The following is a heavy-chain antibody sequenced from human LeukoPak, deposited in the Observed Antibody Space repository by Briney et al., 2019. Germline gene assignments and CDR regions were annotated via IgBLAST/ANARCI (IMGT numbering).Heavy chain of an antibody. J-gene: IGHJ4*02. CDR3: ARTLSDSGLSY. CDR2: IHPSGNPT. CDR1: GYTFTSYY. V-gene: IGHV1-46*01. Sequence: ASVKVSRKASGYTFTSYYIHWVRQAPGQGLEWMGKIHPSGNPTNYAQTFQDRFTMTTDTSTTTVYMDLTSLRSDDTAVYYCARTLSDSGLSYWGQGTLVTVSS. D-gene: IGHD2/OR15-2a*01.